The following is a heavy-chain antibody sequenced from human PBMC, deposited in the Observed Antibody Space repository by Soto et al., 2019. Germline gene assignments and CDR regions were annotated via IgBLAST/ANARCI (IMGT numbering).Heavy chain of an antibody. V-gene: IGHV1-69*06. Sequence: QAHLAQSGAEVKKPGSSVTVSCKASGGTFNSYGISWVRQAPGQGRDWMGVIIPLYGTVNYAQKFQGRVSLTADKSTSTAYMDLNSLRSDDTAVYYCARVRVIRGVIPSHFGLWGQGTQVTVSS. CDR1: GGTFNSYG. CDR3: ARVRVIRGVIPSHFGL. D-gene: IGHD3-10*01. CDR2: IIPLYGTV. J-gene: IGHJ4*02.